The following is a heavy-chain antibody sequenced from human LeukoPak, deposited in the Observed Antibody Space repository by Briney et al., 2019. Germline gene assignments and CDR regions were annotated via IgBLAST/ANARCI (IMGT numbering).Heavy chain of an antibody. CDR2: IYPGDSDA. CDR3: ASCVGSSSPPCDY. Sequence: GESLKISCKGSGYNFPSYWIGWVRQMPGKGLEWMGIIYPGDSDARYSPSFQGQVTFSADKSISTAYLQWSSLKASDTAMYYCASCVGSSSPPCDYWGQGTLVTVSS. V-gene: IGHV5-51*01. D-gene: IGHD6-6*01. CDR1: GYNFPSYW. J-gene: IGHJ4*02.